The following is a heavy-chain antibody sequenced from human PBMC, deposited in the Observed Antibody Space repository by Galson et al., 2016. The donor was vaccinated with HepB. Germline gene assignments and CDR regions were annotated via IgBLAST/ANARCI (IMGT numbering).Heavy chain of an antibody. J-gene: IGHJ5*02. CDR2: IYYSATT. CDR3: ARGFSSGQGSYNWFDP. D-gene: IGHD6-19*01. V-gene: IGHV4-59*01. Sequence: SETLSLTCTVSGGSISSYYWSWIRQPPGKGLEWIGYIYYSATTNYNPSLKSRVTVSVDTSKNQFSLKLSSVTAADTAVYYCARGFSSGQGSYNWFDPWGQGTLVTVSS. CDR1: GGSISSYY.